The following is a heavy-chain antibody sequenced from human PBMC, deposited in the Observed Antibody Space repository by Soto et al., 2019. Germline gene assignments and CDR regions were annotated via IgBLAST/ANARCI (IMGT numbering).Heavy chain of an antibody. J-gene: IGHJ4*02. CDR2: IWYDGSNK. D-gene: IGHD6-6*01. CDR3: ARTLEYSSSSPY. CDR1: GFTFSSYG. Sequence: GGSLRLSCAASGFTFSSYGMHWVRQAPGKGLEWVAVIWYDGSNKYYADSVKGRFTISRDNSKNTLYLQTNSLRAEDTAVYYCARTLEYSSSSPYWGQGTLVTVSS. V-gene: IGHV3-33*01.